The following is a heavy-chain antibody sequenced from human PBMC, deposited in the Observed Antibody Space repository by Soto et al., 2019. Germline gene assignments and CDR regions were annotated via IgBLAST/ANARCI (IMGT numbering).Heavy chain of an antibody. V-gene: IGHV3-7*04. CDR1: GFTFSSYW. J-gene: IGHJ4*02. D-gene: IGHD6-19*01. CDR3: ARGIAVAGIVY. CDR2: IKQDGSEK. Sequence: EVQLVESGGGLVQPGGSLRLSCAASGFTFSSYWMSWVRQAPGKGLEWVANIKQDGSEKYYVDSVKGRFTISRDNAKNSLYLQMNSLRVENTAVYYCARGIAVAGIVYWGQGTLVTVSS.